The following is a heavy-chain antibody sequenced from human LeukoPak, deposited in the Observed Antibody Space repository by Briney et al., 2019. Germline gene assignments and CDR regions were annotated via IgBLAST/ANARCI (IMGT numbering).Heavy chain of an antibody. CDR3: AKGYYDYVWGSYYFDY. V-gene: IGHV3-23*01. Sequence: AISWIFGITYYADSVKGRFTIYRDNSRNTLYVQMNRLRGEDTAVYYCAKGYYDYVWGSYYFDYWGQGTLVTVS. CDR2: ISWIFGIT. D-gene: IGHD3-16*01. J-gene: IGHJ4*02.